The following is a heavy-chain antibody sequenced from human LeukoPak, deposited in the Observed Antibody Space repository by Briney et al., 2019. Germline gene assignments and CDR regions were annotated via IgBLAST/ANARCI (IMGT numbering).Heavy chain of an antibody. CDR2: IYYSGST. J-gene: IGHJ6*03. V-gene: IGHV4-59*01. CDR3: ARNGRYFDWLDYYYMDV. CDR1: GGSISSYY. Sequence: SETLSLTCTVSGGSISSYYWSWIRQPPGKGLEWIGYIYYSGSTNYNPSLKSRVTISVDTSKNQFSLKLSSVTAADTAVYYCARNGRYFDWLDYYYMDVWGKGTTVTISS. D-gene: IGHD3-9*01.